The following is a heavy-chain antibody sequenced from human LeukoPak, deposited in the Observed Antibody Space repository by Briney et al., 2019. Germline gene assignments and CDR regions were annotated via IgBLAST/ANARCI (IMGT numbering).Heavy chain of an antibody. D-gene: IGHD2-15*01. V-gene: IGHV1-2*02. Sequence: GASVKVSCKASGYTFTGYYMHWVRQAPGQGLEWMGWINPNSGGTNYAQKFQGRVTMTRDTSISTAYMELSRLRSDDTAVYYCALRDIVVVVAATYFDYWGQGTLVTVSS. CDR2: INPNSGGT. CDR3: ALRDIVVVVAATYFDY. CDR1: GYTFTGYY. J-gene: IGHJ4*02.